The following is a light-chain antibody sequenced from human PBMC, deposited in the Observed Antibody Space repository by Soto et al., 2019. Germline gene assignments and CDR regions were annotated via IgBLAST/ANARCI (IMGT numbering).Light chain of an antibody. CDR3: TSYTRFSTLSV. CDR1: SSDVGDYNY. Sequence: QSVLTQPASVSGSPGQSITISCTGTSSDVGDYNYVSWYQQHPGKAPKLMIYEVSNRPSGVSNRFSGSKSGNTASLTISGLQAEDEADYYCTSYTRFSTLSVSGTGTTGHRP. CDR2: EVS. V-gene: IGLV2-14*01. J-gene: IGLJ1*01.